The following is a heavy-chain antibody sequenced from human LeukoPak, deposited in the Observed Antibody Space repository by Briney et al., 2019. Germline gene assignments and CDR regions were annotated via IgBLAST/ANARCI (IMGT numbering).Heavy chain of an antibody. CDR3: ATGGLLVASFDY. D-gene: IGHD5-12*01. CDR2: ISGSGGST. CDR1: GFTFSSYA. J-gene: IGHJ4*02. Sequence: PGGSLRLSCAASGFTFSSYAMSWVRQAPGKGLEWVSAISGSGGSTYYADSVKGRFTISRDNSKNTLYPQMNSLRAEDTAVYYCATGGLLVASFDYWGQGILVTVSS. V-gene: IGHV3-23*01.